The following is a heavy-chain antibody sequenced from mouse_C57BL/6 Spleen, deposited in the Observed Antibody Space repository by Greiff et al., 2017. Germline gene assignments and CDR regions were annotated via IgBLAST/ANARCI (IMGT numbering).Heavy chain of an antibody. CDR3: ARGGNWDQAY. CDR2: INPNNGGT. CDR1: GYTFTDYN. J-gene: IGHJ3*01. V-gene: IGHV1-22*01. D-gene: IGHD4-1*01. Sequence: VQLQQSGPELVKPGASVKMSCKASGYTFTDYNMHWVKQSHGKSLEWIGYINPNNGGTSYNQKFKGKATLTENKSSSTAYMALRSLTSEDSAVYYCARGGNWDQAYWGQGTLVTVSA.